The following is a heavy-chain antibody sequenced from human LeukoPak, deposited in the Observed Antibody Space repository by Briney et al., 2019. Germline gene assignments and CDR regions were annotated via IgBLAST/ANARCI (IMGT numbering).Heavy chain of an antibody. V-gene: IGHV3-48*04. CDR2: ISSSSSTI. CDR1: GFTFSSYS. Sequence: GSLRLSCAASGFTFSSYSMNWVRQAPGKGLEWVSYISSSSSTIYYADSVKGRFTISRDNAKNSLYLQMNSLRAEDTAVYYCARDGLSDYWGQGTLVTVSS. J-gene: IGHJ4*02. CDR3: ARDGLSDY.